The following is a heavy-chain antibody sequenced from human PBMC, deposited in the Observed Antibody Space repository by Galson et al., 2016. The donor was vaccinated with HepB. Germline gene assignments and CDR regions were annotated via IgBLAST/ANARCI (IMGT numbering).Heavy chain of an antibody. J-gene: IGHJ4*02. V-gene: IGHV1-18*01. CDR1: GYTFSSYG. CDR2: INCYNGNS. Sequence: SVKVSCKASGYTFSSYGITWVRQAPGQGLEWMGWINCYNGNSNFAQNLQGRITMTTDTSTKTAYMELRSLRSDDTAVYYCARGHTPTSTYSYGWDSFDYWGQGTLVTVSS. D-gene: IGHD5-18*01. CDR3: ARGHTPTSTYSYGWDSFDY.